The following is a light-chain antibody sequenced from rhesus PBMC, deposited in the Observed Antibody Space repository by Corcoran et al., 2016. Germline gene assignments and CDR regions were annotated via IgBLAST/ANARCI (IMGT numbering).Light chain of an antibody. V-gene: IGKV1-28*02. CDR1: QAISSY. Sequence: DIQMTQSPSSLSASVGDTVTITCRASQAISSYLNWFQQKPRKAPDLLIYATSSLESGVPSRFSGSGSGTDFTLTISSLQPEDFAVYYCLQYNSYPFTFGPGTKLDIK. CDR2: ATS. J-gene: IGKJ3*01. CDR3: LQYNSYPFT.